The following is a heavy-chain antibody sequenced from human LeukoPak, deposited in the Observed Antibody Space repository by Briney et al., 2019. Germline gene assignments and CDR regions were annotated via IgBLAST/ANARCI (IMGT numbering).Heavy chain of an antibody. D-gene: IGHD6-13*01. V-gene: IGHV1-69*04. J-gene: IGHJ5*02. Sequence: SVKVSCKASGGTFSSYAISWVRQAPGQGLEWMGRIIPILGIANYAQKFQGRVTITADKSTSTAYMELSSLRSEDTAVYYCVGVTAAAATSDWSDPWGQGTLVTVSS. CDR3: VGVTAAAATSDWSDP. CDR1: GGTFSSYA. CDR2: IIPILGIA.